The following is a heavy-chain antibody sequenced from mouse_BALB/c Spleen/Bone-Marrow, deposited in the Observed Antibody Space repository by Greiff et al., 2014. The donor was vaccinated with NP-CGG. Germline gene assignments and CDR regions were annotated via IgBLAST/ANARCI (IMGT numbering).Heavy chain of an antibody. CDR2: ILPGSGST. D-gene: IGHD2-1*01. Sequence: SGAELMKPGASVKISCRATGYTFSRYWIEWVKQRPGHGLEWIGEILPGSGSTNYNEKFKGKPTFTADTSSNTAYMQLSSLTSEDSAVYYCARNYGNYVWFANWGQGTLVTVSA. J-gene: IGHJ3*01. CDR1: GYTFSRYW. CDR3: ARNYGNYVWFAN. V-gene: IGHV1-9*01.